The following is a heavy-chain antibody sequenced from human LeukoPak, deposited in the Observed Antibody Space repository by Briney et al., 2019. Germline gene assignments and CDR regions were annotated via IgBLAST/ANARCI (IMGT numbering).Heavy chain of an antibody. CDR3: ARAYPKRCGGDCYCYNY. J-gene: IGHJ4*02. Sequence: GGSLRLSCAASGFTFSSYWMHWVRQAPGKGLEWVSSISSHSSYKYYADSVMGRFTISRDNAKNSLYLQLNSLRAEDTAIYYCARAYPKRCGGDCYCYNYWGQGTLVTVSS. CDR2: ISSHSSYK. V-gene: IGHV3-21*01. CDR1: GFTFSSYW. D-gene: IGHD2-21*02.